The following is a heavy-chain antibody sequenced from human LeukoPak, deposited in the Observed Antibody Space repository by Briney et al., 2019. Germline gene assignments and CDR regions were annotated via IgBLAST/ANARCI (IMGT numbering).Heavy chain of an antibody. CDR3: ARDQVDGSSSWFDY. J-gene: IGHJ4*02. Sequence: GGSLRLSCAASGFTFSSYSMNWVRQAPGQGREWVSSISSSSSYIYYADSVKGRFTISRDNAKNSLYLQMNSLRDEDTAVYYCARDQVDGSSSWFDYWGQGTLVTVSS. D-gene: IGHD6-13*01. CDR2: ISSSSSYI. CDR1: GFTFSSYS. V-gene: IGHV3-21*01.